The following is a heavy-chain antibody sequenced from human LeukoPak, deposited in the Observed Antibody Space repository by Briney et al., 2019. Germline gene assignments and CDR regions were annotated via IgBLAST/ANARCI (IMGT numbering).Heavy chain of an antibody. V-gene: IGHV1-2*02. CDR1: VYTFTGYY. CDR3: ARGAYYRESSEGYDY. Sequence: ASVKVSCKASVYTFTGYYIHWVRQAPGQGLEWMGWINPNSGATNYAHKFQGRVTMNRDTTLSTAYMELSRLRADETAIYYCARGAYYRESSEGYDYWGQGPLVSVSS. D-gene: IGHD3-16*02. CDR2: INPNSGAT. J-gene: IGHJ4*02.